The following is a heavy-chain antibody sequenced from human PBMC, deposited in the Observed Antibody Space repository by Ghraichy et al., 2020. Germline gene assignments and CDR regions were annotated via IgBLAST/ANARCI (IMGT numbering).Heavy chain of an antibody. J-gene: IGHJ4*02. CDR1: GFTFSSYG. D-gene: IGHD3-10*01. CDR2: ISYDVSNK. Sequence: SLNISCAASGFTFSSYGMHWVRQAPGKGLEWVAVISYDVSNKYYADSVKGRLTISRDNSKNTLYLQMNSLRAEDTAVYYCAKDLLRLRGSGSPLGCWGRGTLITASS. V-gene: IGHV3-30*18. CDR3: AKDLLRLRGSGSPLGC.